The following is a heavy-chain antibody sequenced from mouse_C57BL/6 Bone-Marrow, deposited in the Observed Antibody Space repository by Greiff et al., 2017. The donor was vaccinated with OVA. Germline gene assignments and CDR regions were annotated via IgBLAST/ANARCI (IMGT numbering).Heavy chain of an antibody. V-gene: IGHV1-59*01. CDR1: GYTFTSYW. D-gene: IGHD2-12*01. CDR3: ARSIYDRFDY. CDR2: IDPSDSYT. J-gene: IGHJ2*01. Sequence: QVQLQQSGAELVRPGTSVKLSCKASGYTFTSYWMHWVKQRPGQGLEWIGVIDPSDSYTNYNQKFKGKATLTVDTSSSTAYMQLSSLTSEDSAVYYCARSIYDRFDYWGQGTTLAVSS.